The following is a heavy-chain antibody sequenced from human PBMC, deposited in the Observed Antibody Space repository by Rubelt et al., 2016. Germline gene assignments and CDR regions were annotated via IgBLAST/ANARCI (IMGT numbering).Heavy chain of an antibody. D-gene: IGHD3-16*01. V-gene: IGHV3-23*01. CDR2: ISGSGGST. Sequence: SCAASGFTFSSYAMTWVRQVPGKGLEWVSGISGSGGSTYNADSVKGRLTISRDNSKNTLYLQMNRLRAEDTAVYYCVRGGADLYYYGMDVWGQGTTVTVSS. J-gene: IGHJ6*02. CDR1: GFTFSSYA. CDR3: VRGGADLYYYGMDV.